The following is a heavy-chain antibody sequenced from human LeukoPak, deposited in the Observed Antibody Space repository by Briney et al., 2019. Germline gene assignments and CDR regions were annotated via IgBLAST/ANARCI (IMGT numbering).Heavy chain of an antibody. CDR2: IIPILGIA. CDR1: GGTFSSYA. V-gene: IGHV1-69*04. CDR3: ARGRDSSGYYRAEYFQH. J-gene: IGHJ1*01. D-gene: IGHD3-22*01. Sequence: ASVKVSCKASGGTFSSYAISWVRQASGQGLEWMGRIIPILGIANYAQKFQGRVTITADKSTSTAYMELSSLRSEDTAVYYCARGRDSSGYYRAEYFQHWGQGTLVTVSS.